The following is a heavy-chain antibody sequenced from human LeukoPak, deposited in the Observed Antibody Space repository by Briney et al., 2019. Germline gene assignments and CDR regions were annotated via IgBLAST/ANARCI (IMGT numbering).Heavy chain of an antibody. D-gene: IGHD2-21*02. J-gene: IGHJ1*01. CDR2: ISYDGSNK. Sequence: GGSLRLSCAASGFTFSSYGMHWVRQAPGKGLEWVAVISYDGSNKYYADSVKGRFTISRDNSKNTLYLQMNSLRAEDTAVYYCVRDRHCAGDCPPGNFQHWGQGALVMVSS. CDR1: GFTFSSYG. V-gene: IGHV3-30*03. CDR3: VRDRHCAGDCPPGNFQH.